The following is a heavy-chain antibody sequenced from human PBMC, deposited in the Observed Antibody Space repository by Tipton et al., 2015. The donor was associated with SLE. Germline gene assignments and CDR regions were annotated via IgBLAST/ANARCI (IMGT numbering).Heavy chain of an antibody. D-gene: IGHD4-17*01. CDR3: ARWMTTVTTGYFDY. CDR1: GGSISSYY. V-gene: IGHV4-4*07. CDR2: IYTSGST. Sequence: TLSLTCTVSGGSISSYYWSWIRQPAGKGLEWIGRIYTSGSTTYNPSLKSRVTMSVDTSKNQFSLKLSSVTAADTAVYYCARWMTTVTTGYFDYWGQGTLVTVSS. J-gene: IGHJ4*02.